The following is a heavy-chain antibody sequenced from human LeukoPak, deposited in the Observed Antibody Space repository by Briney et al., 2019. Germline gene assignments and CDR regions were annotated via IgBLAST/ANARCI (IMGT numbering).Heavy chain of an antibody. J-gene: IGHJ3*02. CDR3: ARLILIRGVSRAFDI. D-gene: IGHD3-10*01. Sequence: PSETLSLTCTVSGDYISSYYWSWIRQPPGKGLEWIGYIYYSGSTNYNPSLKSRVTISVDTSKNQFSLKLSSVTAADTAIYYCARLILIRGVSRAFDIWGQGTMVTVSS. V-gene: IGHV4-59*01. CDR2: IYYSGST. CDR1: GDYISSYY.